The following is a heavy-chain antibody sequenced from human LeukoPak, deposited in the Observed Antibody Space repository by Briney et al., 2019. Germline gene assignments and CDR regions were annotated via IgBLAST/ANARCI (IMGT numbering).Heavy chain of an antibody. J-gene: IGHJ4*02. D-gene: IGHD3-22*01. V-gene: IGHV3-23*01. CDR1: GFTFSTYA. CDR3: AKDRGRYYDSSGYYWGYYFDS. Sequence: GGSLRLSCAASGFTFSTYAVNWVRQAPGKGLEWVSTISGSGGSTYYADSVRGRFTVSRDNSKNTLYLQMSSLRAEDTAVYYCAKDRGRYYDSSGYYWGYYFDSWGQGILVTVST. CDR2: ISGSGGST.